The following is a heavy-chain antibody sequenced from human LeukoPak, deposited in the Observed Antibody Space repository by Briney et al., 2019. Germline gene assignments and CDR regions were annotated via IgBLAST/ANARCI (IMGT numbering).Heavy chain of an antibody. CDR2: ISYDGSNK. CDR3: ARGAQLWPRGFYYFDY. V-gene: IGHV3-30*03. D-gene: IGHD5-18*01. Sequence: GGSLRLSCAASGFTFSSYGMHWVRQAPGKGLEWVAVISYDGSNKYYADSVKGRFTISRDNSKNSLYLQMNSLRAEDTAVYYCARGAQLWPRGFYYFDYWGQGTLVTVSS. J-gene: IGHJ4*02. CDR1: GFTFSSYG.